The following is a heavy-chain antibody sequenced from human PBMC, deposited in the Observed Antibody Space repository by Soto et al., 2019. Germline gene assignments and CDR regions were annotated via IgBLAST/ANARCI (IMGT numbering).Heavy chain of an antibody. CDR1: GGSISSGGYY. J-gene: IGHJ4*02. Sequence: SETLSLTCTVSGGSISSGGYYWSWIRQHPGKGLEWIGYTYYSGSTYYNPSLKSRVTISVDTSKNQFSLKLSSVTAADTAVYYCARGRIPLSYYYDSSGYLGFDYWGQGTLVTVSS. V-gene: IGHV4-31*03. CDR2: TYYSGST. CDR3: ARGRIPLSYYYDSSGYLGFDY. D-gene: IGHD3-22*01.